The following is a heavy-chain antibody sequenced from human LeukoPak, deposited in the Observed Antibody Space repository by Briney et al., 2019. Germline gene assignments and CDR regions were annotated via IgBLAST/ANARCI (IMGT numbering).Heavy chain of an antibody. D-gene: IGHD3-3*01. CDR3: ARFGMYSFAY. V-gene: IGHV4-59*01. Sequence: SETLSLTCTVSGGSNRGCYWSWIRQRPSKGLEFIGYIHYSGSTSYNPSLNSRVNISVDTSKNQFSLQLSSVTAADTAVYYCARFGMYSFAYWGQGTLVTVSS. CDR1: GGSNRGCY. J-gene: IGHJ4*02. CDR2: IHYSGST.